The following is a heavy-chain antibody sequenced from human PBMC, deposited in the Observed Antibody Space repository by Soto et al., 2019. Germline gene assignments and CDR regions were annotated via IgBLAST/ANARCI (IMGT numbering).Heavy chain of an antibody. CDR3: AKYHKFYDILTGRSDAFDI. CDR1: GFSFNSFW. Sequence: EVQLVESGGGLVQPGGSLRLSCAASGFSFNSFWMSWLRQAPGKGLEWVANIKHDGNERYFLDSVRGRFTISRDNAKSSLYLQMNSLRADDTAVYYCAKYHKFYDILTGRSDAFDIWGQGTMVTVSS. CDR2: IKHDGNER. J-gene: IGHJ3*02. D-gene: IGHD3-9*01. V-gene: IGHV3-7*01.